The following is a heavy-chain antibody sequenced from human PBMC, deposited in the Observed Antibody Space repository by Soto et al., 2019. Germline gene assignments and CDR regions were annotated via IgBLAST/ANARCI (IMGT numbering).Heavy chain of an antibody. V-gene: IGHV4-31*03. Sequence: QVQLQESGPGLVKPSQTLSLTCTVSGGSISSGGYYWSWIRQHPGKGLEWIGYIYYSGSTYYNPPIKSRVTLSVDTAKTQYALKLSSVTAADTAVYYCARVPTDGGRGRGWFDPWGQGTLVPVPS. D-gene: IGHD3-10*01. CDR3: ARVPTDGGRGRGWFDP. CDR2: IYYSGST. CDR1: GGSISSGGYY. J-gene: IGHJ5*02.